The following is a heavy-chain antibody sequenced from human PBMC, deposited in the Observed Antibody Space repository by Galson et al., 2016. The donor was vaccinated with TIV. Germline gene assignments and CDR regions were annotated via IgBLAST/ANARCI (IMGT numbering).Heavy chain of an antibody. V-gene: IGHV1-69*13. J-gene: IGHJ4*02. D-gene: IGHD3-10*01. CDR3: ACNPYFDLRTNHFDF. Sequence: SVKVSCKASGGTSNSYAFSWVRQAPGQGLEWMGGIIPMFPAKYGQKFQDRVTFTVHEPTSTAYMELSSLRSEDTAVYFCACNPYFDLRTNHFDFWGQGTLVTVSS. CDR2: IIPMFPA. CDR1: GGTSNSYA.